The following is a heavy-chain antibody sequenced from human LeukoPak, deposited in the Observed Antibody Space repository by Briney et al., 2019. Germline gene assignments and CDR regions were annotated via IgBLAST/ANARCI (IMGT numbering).Heavy chain of an antibody. CDR3: AKDPPSAQRYYFDY. Sequence: GGSLRLSCAASGFTFSSYAMHWVRQAPGKGLEWVAFIRYDGSNEYYADSVKGRFTISRDNSKNTLYLQMNSLRAEDTAVYYCAKDPPSAQRYYFDYWGQGTLVTVSS. J-gene: IGHJ4*02. V-gene: IGHV3-30*02. D-gene: IGHD3-16*01. CDR1: GFTFSSYA. CDR2: IRYDGSNE.